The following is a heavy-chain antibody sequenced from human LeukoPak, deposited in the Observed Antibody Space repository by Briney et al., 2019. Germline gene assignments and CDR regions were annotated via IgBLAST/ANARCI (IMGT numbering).Heavy chain of an antibody. Sequence: GASVKVPCKASGYTFTGYYMHWVRQAPGQGLEWMGWINPNSGGTNYAQKFQGRVTMTRDTSISTAYMELSRLRSDDTAVYYCARGECSSTSCYIDYWGQGTLVTVSS. CDR3: ARGECSSTSCYIDY. CDR2: INPNSGGT. CDR1: GYTFTGYY. J-gene: IGHJ4*02. V-gene: IGHV1-2*02. D-gene: IGHD2-2*02.